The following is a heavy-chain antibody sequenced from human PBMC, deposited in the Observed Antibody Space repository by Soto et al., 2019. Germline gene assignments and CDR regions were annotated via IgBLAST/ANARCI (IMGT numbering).Heavy chain of an antibody. D-gene: IGHD2-21*01. CDR1: GFTFSSYG. CDR2: IWYDGSNK. V-gene: IGHV3-33*01. J-gene: IGHJ6*02. CDR3: AREVKLHAGLYYYGMDV. Sequence: QVQLVESGGGVVQPGRSLRLSCAASGFTFSSYGMHWVRQAPGKGLEWVAVIWYDGSNKYYADSVKGRFTISRDNSKNMLYLQMNSLRAEDTAVYYCAREVKLHAGLYYYGMDVWGQGTTVTVSS.